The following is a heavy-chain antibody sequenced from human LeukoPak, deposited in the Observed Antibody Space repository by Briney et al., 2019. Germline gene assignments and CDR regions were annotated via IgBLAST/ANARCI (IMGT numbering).Heavy chain of an antibody. D-gene: IGHD5-24*01. CDR2: LYHSGRT. Sequence: SETLSLTCAVSGGSITSGGFSWNWIRQPPGKGLEWIGHLYHSGRTYYSPSLKSRVTMSSDRSKNYFSLRLSSVSAADTAVYYCARGVRDGYNYPPSFDYWGQGILVSV. CDR3: ARGVRDGYNYPPSFDY. CDR1: GGSITSGGFS. V-gene: IGHV4-30-2*01. J-gene: IGHJ4*02.